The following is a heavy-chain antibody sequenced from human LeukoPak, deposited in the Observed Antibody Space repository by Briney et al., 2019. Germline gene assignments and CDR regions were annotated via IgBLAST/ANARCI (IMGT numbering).Heavy chain of an antibody. CDR3: AKDRRYSRDGYNLLVDY. V-gene: IGHV3-23*01. CDR2: ISGSGGST. J-gene: IGHJ4*02. Sequence: PGGSLRLSCAASGFTFSSYAMSWVRQAPGKGLEWVSAISGSGGSTYYADSVKGRFTISRDNSKNTLYLQMNSLRAEDTAVYYCAKDRRYSRDGYNLLVDYWGQGTLVTVSS. D-gene: IGHD5-24*01. CDR1: GFTFSSYA.